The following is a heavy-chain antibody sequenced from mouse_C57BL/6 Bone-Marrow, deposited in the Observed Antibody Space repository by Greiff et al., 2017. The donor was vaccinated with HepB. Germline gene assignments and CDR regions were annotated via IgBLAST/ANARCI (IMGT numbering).Heavy chain of an antibody. D-gene: IGHD1-1*01. Sequence: EVMLVESGEGLVKPGGSLKLSCAASGFTFSSYAMSWVRQTPEKRLEWVAYISSGGDYIYYADTVKGRFTISRDNARDNQYLQMSSLKSEDKARYYCTRYYYGSSYYFDYWGQGTTLTVSS. CDR1: GFTFSSYA. CDR3: TRYYYGSSYYFDY. V-gene: IGHV5-9-1*02. J-gene: IGHJ2*01. CDR2: ISSGGDYI.